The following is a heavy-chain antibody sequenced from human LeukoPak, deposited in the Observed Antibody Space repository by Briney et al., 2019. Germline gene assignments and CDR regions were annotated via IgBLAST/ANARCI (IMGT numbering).Heavy chain of an antibody. Sequence: SETLSLTCAVYGGSFSGYYWSWIRQPPGKGLEWIGEINHSGSTNYNPSLESRVTISVDTSKNQFSLKLSSVTAADTAVYYCARSWYCSSTSCYAIDYWGQGTLVTVSS. CDR2: INHSGST. V-gene: IGHV4-34*01. CDR1: GGSFSGYY. D-gene: IGHD2-2*01. J-gene: IGHJ4*02. CDR3: ARSWYCSSTSCYAIDY.